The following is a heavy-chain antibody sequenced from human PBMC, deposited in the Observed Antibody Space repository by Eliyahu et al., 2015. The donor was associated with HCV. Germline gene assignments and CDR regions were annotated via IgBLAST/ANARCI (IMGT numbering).Heavy chain of an antibody. CDR1: GFTFXAIP. Sequence: EVQVVESGGGLVKPGGSLRLSCXASGFTFXAIPWNWVRQAPGKGLEWVSCISGNSRSIYYADSVKGRFTISRDNAKNSLYLQMNSLRAEDTAVYYCAREGAVKFDWFDPWGQGTLVTVSS. J-gene: IGHJ5*02. CDR3: AREGAVKFDWFDP. V-gene: IGHV3-21*01. D-gene: IGHD3-3*01. CDR2: ISGNSRSI.